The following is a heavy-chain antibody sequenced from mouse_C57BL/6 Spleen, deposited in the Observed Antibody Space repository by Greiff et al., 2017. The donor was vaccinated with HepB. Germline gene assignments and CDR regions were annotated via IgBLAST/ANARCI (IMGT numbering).Heavy chain of an antibody. Sequence: QVQLQQPGAELVKPGASVKLSCKASGYTFTSYWMHWVKQRPGRGLEWIGRIDPNSGGTKYNEKFKSKATLTVDKPSSTAYMQLSSLTSEDSAVYYCARQFITTVVDWFAYWGQGTLVTVSA. D-gene: IGHD1-1*01. CDR1: GYTFTSYW. CDR3: ARQFITTVVDWFAY. J-gene: IGHJ3*01. CDR2: IDPNSGGT. V-gene: IGHV1-72*01.